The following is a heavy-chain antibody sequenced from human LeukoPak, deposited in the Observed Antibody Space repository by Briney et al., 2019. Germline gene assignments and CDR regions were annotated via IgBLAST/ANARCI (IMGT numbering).Heavy chain of an antibody. CDR3: ARDPSGGGSASDY. CDR1: GYSLTSYP. J-gene: IGHJ4*02. CDR2: INTETQKP. D-gene: IGHD1-26*01. V-gene: IGHV7-4-1*02. Sequence: ASVKISCKASGYSLTSYPVNWVRQAPGQGLEWMGWINTETQKPTYAQGFTGQFVFSLDTSLSTAYLQISNLKAEDTAIYYCARDPSGGGSASDYWGQGTLVTVSP.